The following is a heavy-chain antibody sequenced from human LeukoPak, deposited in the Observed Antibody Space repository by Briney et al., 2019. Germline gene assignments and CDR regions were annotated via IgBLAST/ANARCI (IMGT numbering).Heavy chain of an antibody. Sequence: ASVKVSCKASGYTFTGYYMHWVRQAPGQGLEWMGRIYPNSGGTNYAQKFQGRVTMTRDTSISTAYMELSRLRSDDTAVYYCARGGDPAPPHDAFDIWGQGTMVTVSS. CDR3: ARGGDPAPPHDAFDI. CDR2: IYPNSGGT. CDR1: GYTFTGYY. V-gene: IGHV1-2*06. J-gene: IGHJ3*02. D-gene: IGHD3-16*01.